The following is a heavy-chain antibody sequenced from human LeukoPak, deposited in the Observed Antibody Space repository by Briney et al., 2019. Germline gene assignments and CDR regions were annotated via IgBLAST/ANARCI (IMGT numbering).Heavy chain of an antibody. Sequence: SETLSLTCAVYGGSFSGYYWSWLRQPPGKGLEWIGEINHSGSTNYNPSLKGRITISVGKSKNQFSLKMNSLTAADPAVYYFARHIYGDLDLWGRGTLVTVSS. J-gene: IGHJ2*01. CDR1: GGSFSGYY. D-gene: IGHD3-3*02. CDR3: ARHIYGDLDL. V-gene: IGHV4-34*01. CDR2: INHSGST.